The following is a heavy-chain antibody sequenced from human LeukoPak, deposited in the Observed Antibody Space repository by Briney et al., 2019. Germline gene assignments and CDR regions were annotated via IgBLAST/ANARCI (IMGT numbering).Heavy chain of an antibody. D-gene: IGHD1-1*01. Sequence: ASVKVSCKASGGTFSSYAIRWVRQAPGQGLEWVGRIIPTLGIANYAQTFQGRVTITADKSTSTAYMELSSLRFEDTAVYYCAFRGTSYYYGMDVWGQGTTVTVSS. CDR3: AFRGTSYYYGMDV. J-gene: IGHJ6*02. CDR2: IIPTLGIA. V-gene: IGHV1-69*04. CDR1: GGTFSSYA.